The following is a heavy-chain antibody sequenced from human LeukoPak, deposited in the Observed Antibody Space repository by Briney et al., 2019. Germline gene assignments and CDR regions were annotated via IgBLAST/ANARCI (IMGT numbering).Heavy chain of an antibody. CDR1: GFTFENYA. V-gene: IGHV3-9*01. D-gene: IGHD3-10*01. J-gene: IGHJ4*02. CDR2: ISWNGGII. Sequence: GGSLRLSCAASGFTFENYAMHWVRKVPGKGLEWVSGISWNGGIIGYADSVKGRFTISRDSAKNSLYLQMNSLRVEDTALYYCAKGGLRLYFGQFHYWGQGTLVTVSS. CDR3: AKGGLRLYFGQFHY.